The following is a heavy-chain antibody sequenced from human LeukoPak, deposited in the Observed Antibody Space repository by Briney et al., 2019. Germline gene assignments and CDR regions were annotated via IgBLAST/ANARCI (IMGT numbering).Heavy chain of an antibody. Sequence: SETLSLTCTVSGGSISSSSYYWGWIRQPPGKGLEWIGSIYYSGSTYYNPSLKSRVTISVDTSKNQFSLKLSPVTAADTAVYYCARAGLGNWFDPWGQGTLVTVSS. CDR1: GGSISSSSYY. CDR2: IYYSGST. J-gene: IGHJ5*02. V-gene: IGHV4-39*01. CDR3: ARAGLGNWFDP. D-gene: IGHD3-22*01.